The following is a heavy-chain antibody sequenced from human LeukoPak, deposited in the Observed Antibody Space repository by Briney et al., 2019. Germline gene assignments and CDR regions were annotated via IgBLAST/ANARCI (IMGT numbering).Heavy chain of an antibody. Sequence: PGGSLRLSCAASGFTFSSYAMSWVRQAPGKGLEWVSAISGSGGSTYYADSVKGRFTISRDNSKNTLYLQMNSPRAEDTAVYYCAKDRTGTNWFDPWGQGTLVTVSS. V-gene: IGHV3-23*01. CDR3: AKDRTGTNWFDP. J-gene: IGHJ5*02. D-gene: IGHD1-7*01. CDR2: ISGSGGST. CDR1: GFTFSSYA.